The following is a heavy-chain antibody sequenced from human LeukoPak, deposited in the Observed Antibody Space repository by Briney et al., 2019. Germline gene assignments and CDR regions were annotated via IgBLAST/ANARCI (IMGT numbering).Heavy chain of an antibody. CDR1: GFTFSDYA. D-gene: IGHD1-26*01. Sequence: PGGSLRLSCAVSGFTFSDYAMSWVRQAPGKRLEWVLGISFSGRSTNYADSVKGRFIISRDNSNNTLYLQMNSLRAEDTAVYYCAKDREKAVGATIFDHWGQGTLVTVSS. J-gene: IGHJ4*02. CDR2: ISFSGRST. V-gene: IGHV3-23*01. CDR3: AKDREKAVGATIFDH.